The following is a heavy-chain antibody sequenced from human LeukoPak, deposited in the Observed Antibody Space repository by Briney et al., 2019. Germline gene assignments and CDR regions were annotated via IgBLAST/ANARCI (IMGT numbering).Heavy chain of an antibody. V-gene: IGHV3-33*01. CDR1: GFTFSSYG. D-gene: IGHD3-22*01. CDR3: AREENYYDSSGYYYYFDY. Sequence: GGSLRLSCAASGFTFSSYGMHWVRQAPGKGLEWVAVIWYDGSNKYYADSVKGRFTISRDNSKNTLYLQMNSLRAEDTAVYYCAREENYYDSSGYYYYFDYWGQETLVTVSS. J-gene: IGHJ4*02. CDR2: IWYDGSNK.